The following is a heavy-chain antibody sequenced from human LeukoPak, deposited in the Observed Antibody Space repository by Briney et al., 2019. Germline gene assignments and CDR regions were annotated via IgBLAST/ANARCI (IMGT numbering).Heavy chain of an antibody. CDR2: INPNSGGT. CDR3: ATQGYYDILTGYPYYYYGMDV. V-gene: IGHV1-2*02. D-gene: IGHD3-9*01. J-gene: IGHJ6*02. CDR1: GYTFTGYY. Sequence: GASVKVSCKASGYTFTGYYMHWVRQAPGQGLEWMGWINPNSGGTNYAQKFQGRVTMTRDTSISTAYMELSRLRSDDTAVYYCATQGYYDILTGYPYYYYGMDVWGQGTTVTVSS.